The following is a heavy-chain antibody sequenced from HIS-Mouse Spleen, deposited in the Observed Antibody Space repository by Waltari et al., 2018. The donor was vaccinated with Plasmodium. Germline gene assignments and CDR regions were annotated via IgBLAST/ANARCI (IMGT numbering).Heavy chain of an antibody. CDR2: IWYDGSNK. CDR3: AKDTVRGSHSYYFDY. Sequence: QVQLVESGGGVVQPGSSLRLSCAASGFTFSSYGMHWVRQAPGKGLEWLAVIWYDGSNKYYADSVKGRFTISRDNSKNTLYLQMNSLRAEDTAVYYCAKDTVRGSHSYYFDYWGQGTLVTVSS. V-gene: IGHV3-33*06. J-gene: IGHJ4*02. CDR1: GFTFSSYG. D-gene: IGHD3-10*01.